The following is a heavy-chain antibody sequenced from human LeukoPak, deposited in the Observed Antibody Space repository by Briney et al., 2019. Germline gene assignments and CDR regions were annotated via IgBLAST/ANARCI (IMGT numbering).Heavy chain of an antibody. Sequence: PSETLSLTCTVSGGSIISGGIYWGWIRQPPGKGLEWIGSICYSGSTYYNPSLKSRVVISVDTSKNQFSLKLSSVTAADTAVYYCARQKQFYGGNSHPESWGQGTLVTVSS. CDR1: GGSIISGGIY. V-gene: IGHV4-39*01. J-gene: IGHJ5*02. D-gene: IGHD4-23*01. CDR3: ARQKQFYGGNSHPES. CDR2: ICYSGST.